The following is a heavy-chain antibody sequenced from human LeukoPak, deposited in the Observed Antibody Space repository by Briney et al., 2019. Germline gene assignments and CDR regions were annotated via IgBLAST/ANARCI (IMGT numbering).Heavy chain of an antibody. D-gene: IGHD1-26*01. CDR3: ARDRKWELQRRGAFDI. Sequence: PGGSLRLSCAASGFTFSTYSMNWVRQAPGKGLEWVANIKQDGSEKYYVDSVKGRFTISRDNAKNSLYLQMNSLRAEDTAVYYCARDRKWELQRRGAFDIWGQGTMVTVSS. J-gene: IGHJ3*02. CDR1: GFTFSTYS. CDR2: IKQDGSEK. V-gene: IGHV3-7*01.